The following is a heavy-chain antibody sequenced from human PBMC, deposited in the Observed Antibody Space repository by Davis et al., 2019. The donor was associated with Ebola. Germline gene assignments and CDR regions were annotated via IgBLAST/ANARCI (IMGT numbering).Heavy chain of an antibody. V-gene: IGHV1-69*06. CDR3: AEEVYSRLSHVRGYYYGMDV. CDR2: FIPIFGTA. Sequence: SVKVSCKASGGTFSSYAISWVRQAPGQGLEWMGGFIPIFGTANYAQKFQGRVTITADKSTSTAYMELSSLRSEDTAVYYCAEEVYSRLSHVRGYYYGMDVWGQGTTVTVSS. J-gene: IGHJ6*02. CDR1: GGTFSSYA. D-gene: IGHD6-13*01.